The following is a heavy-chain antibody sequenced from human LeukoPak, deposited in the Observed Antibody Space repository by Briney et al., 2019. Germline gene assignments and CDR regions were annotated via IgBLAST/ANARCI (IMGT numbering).Heavy chain of an antibody. V-gene: IGHV3-48*02. J-gene: IGHJ3*02. CDR2: ISSSSSTI. D-gene: IGHD3-22*01. CDR1: GFTFSSFS. Sequence: GGSLRLSCAASGFTFSSFSMNWVRQAPGKGLEWVSYISSSSSTIYYADSVKGRFTISRDNAKNSLYLQMNSLRDEDTAVYHCARMMTDFDGSGHDIQRGAFDIWGQGTMVTVS. CDR3: ARMMTDFDGSGHDIQRGAFDI.